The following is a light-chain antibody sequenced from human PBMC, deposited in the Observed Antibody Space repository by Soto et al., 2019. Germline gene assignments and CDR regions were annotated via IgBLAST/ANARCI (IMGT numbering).Light chain of an antibody. CDR2: DVS. Sequence: QSALTQPASVSGSPGQSITISCTGTSSDVGGYNYVSWYQQHPGKAPKLMIYDVSNRPSGVSNRFSGSKSGNTASLTISGLQAEDEADYYCCSYAGSSTSFGGGTKLTVL. CDR1: SSDVGGYNY. J-gene: IGLJ2*01. V-gene: IGLV2-23*02. CDR3: CSYAGSSTS.